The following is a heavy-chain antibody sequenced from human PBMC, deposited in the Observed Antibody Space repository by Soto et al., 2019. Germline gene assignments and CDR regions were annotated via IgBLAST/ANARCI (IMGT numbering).Heavy chain of an antibody. Sequence: VQLVESGGGVVQPGRSLRLSCAASGFIFDDYAMHWVRQAPGKGLEWVSGISWNSGSIGYADSVKGRFTISRDNAKNSLYLQMNSLRAEDTALYYCAKSPGGAVAGTLFDYWGQGTLVTVSS. V-gene: IGHV3-9*01. CDR1: GFIFDDYA. CDR3: AKSPGGAVAGTLFDY. J-gene: IGHJ4*02. CDR2: ISWNSGSI. D-gene: IGHD6-19*01.